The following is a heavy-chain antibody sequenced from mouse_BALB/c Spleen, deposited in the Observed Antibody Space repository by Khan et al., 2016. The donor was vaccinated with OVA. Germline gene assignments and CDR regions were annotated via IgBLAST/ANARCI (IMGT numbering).Heavy chain of an antibody. D-gene: IGHD1-1*01. J-gene: IGHJ3*01. Sequence: QLEESGPGLVKPSQSLSLTCTVTGYSITSDYAWNWIRQFPGNKLEWMGYISYSGSTSYNPSLKSRISITRDTSKNQFFLQLNSVTTEDTATYYRARSLIYYYGRSPYWGQATLVTVSA. V-gene: IGHV3-2*02. CDR3: ARSLIYYYGRSPY. CDR2: ISYSGST. CDR1: GYSITSDYA.